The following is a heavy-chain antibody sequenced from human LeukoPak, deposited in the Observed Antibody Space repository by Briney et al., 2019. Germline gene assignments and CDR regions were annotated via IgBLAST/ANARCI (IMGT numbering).Heavy chain of an antibody. CDR2: INPNSGDT. CDR3: ARDTTYYYDSSGYPYDAFDI. V-gene: IGHV1-2*02. D-gene: IGHD3-22*01. J-gene: IGHJ3*02. Sequence: ASVKVSCKASGYTFTGYYMHWVRQAPGQGLEWMGWINPNSGDTNYAQKFQGRVTMTRDTSISTAYMELSRLRSDDTAAYYCARDTTYYYDSSGYPYDAFDIWGQGTMVTVSS. CDR1: GYTFTGYY.